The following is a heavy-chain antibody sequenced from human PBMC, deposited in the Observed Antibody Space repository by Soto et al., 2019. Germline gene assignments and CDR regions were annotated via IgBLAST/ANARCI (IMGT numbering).Heavy chain of an antibody. J-gene: IGHJ3*02. CDR2: ISSSGSTI. V-gene: IGHV3-11*01. D-gene: IGHD1-1*01. CDR1: GFTFSDYY. CDR3: AMRYVGPGRACVI. Sequence: QVQLVESGGGLVKPGGSLRLSCAASGFTFSDYYMSWIRQAPGKGLEWVSYISSSGSTIYYADSVKGQVTISRDNAKNSLYQQTSSLRPEDRAVHYCAMRYVGPGRACVILGQGTMVTVSS.